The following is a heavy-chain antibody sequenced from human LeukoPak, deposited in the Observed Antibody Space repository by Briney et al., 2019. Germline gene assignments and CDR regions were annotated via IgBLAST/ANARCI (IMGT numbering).Heavy chain of an antibody. D-gene: IGHD2-15*01. J-gene: IGHJ3*02. V-gene: IGHV4-59*08. Sequence: SGTLSLTCAVSGGSISSYYWTWIRQPPGKGLEWIGDISHSGSADHNPSLRSRVTISVDTSKNQFSLKLSSVTAADTAVYYCARGYCSGNTCYRSGYEIWGQGTIVTVSS. CDR2: ISHSGSA. CDR3: ARGYCSGNTCYRSGYEI. CDR1: GGSISSYY.